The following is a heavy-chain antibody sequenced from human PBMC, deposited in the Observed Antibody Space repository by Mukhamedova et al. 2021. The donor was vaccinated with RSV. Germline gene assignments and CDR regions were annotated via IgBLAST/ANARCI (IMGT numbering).Heavy chain of an antibody. D-gene: IGHD6-19*01. Sequence: RFTISRDNSKNTLYLQMTSLRAEDTAVYYCAKAPTYSSGGSYYWGQGTLVTVSS. CDR3: AKAPTYSSGGSYY. V-gene: IGHV3-30*02. J-gene: IGHJ4*02.